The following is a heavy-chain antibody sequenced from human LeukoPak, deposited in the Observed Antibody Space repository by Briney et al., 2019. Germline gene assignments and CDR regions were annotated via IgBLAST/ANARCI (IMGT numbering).Heavy chain of an antibody. Sequence: ASVKVSCKASGYTFTGYYMHWVRQAPGQGLEWMGWINPKSGGTNYAQKFQGRVTMTRDTSISTAYMELSRLRSDDKAVYYCAREPRSSSWYHGRPVPVFDYWGQGTLVTVSS. D-gene: IGHD6-13*01. CDR2: INPKSGGT. V-gene: IGHV1-2*02. J-gene: IGHJ4*02. CDR1: GYTFTGYY. CDR3: AREPRSSSWYHGRPVPVFDY.